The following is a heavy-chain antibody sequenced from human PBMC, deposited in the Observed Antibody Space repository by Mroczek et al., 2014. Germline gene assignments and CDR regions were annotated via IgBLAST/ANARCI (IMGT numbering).Heavy chain of an antibody. D-gene: IGHD2-21*02. Sequence: VQLVQVWGRLGTARAVLRLSCTASGFTFGDYAMSWFRQAPGKGLEWVGFIRSKAYGGTTEYAASVKGRFTISRDDSKSIAYLQMNSLKTEDTAVYYCTVVGVYCGGDCYSGSRMRLKYTDDAFDIWGQGTMVTVSS. CDR1: GFTFGDYA. CDR3: TVVGVYCGGDCYSGSRMRLKYTDDAFDI. J-gene: IGHJ3*02. CDR2: IRSKAYGGTT. V-gene: IGHV3-49*03.